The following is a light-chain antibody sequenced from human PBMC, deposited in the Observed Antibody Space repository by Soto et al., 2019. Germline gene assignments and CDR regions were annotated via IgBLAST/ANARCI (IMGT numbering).Light chain of an antibody. CDR1: QDISNY. V-gene: IGKV1-33*01. CDR2: DAS. Sequence: DIQMTQSPSSLSASVGDRVTITCQTSQDISNYLNWYQQKPGKAHKLLIYDASNLETAVPSRFSGSGSGTDFTFTISSLQPEDIATYYCQQYDNLPPYTFGQGTKLEIK. CDR3: QQYDNLPPYT. J-gene: IGKJ2*01.